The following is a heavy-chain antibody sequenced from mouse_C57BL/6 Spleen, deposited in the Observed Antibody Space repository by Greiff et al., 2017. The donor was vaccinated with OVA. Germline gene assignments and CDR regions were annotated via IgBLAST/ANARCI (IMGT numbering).Heavy chain of an antibody. CDR2: IYPGNSDT. Sequence: EVQLQQSGTVLARPGASVKMSCKTSGYTFTSYWMHWVKQRPGQGLEWIGAIYPGNSDTSYNQKFKGKAKLTAVTSASTAYMELSSLTNEDSAVYYGTRRSNWDFAYWGQGTLVTVSA. D-gene: IGHD4-1*01. V-gene: IGHV1-5*01. CDR3: TRRSNWDFAY. J-gene: IGHJ3*01. CDR1: GYTFTSYW.